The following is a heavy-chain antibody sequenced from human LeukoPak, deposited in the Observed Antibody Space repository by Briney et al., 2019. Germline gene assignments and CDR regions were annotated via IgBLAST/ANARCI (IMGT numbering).Heavy chain of an antibody. D-gene: IGHD1-26*01. CDR2: IYYSGST. J-gene: IGHJ4*02. CDR3: ARVFARYSGSF. CDR1: GGSISSYY. V-gene: IGHV4-59*08. Sequence: PSETLSLTCTVSGGSISSYYWSWLRRPPGKGLEWIGYIYYSGSTNYNPSLKSRVTISVDTSKNQFSLKLNSVTAADTAVYYCARVFARYSGSFWGQGTLVTVSS.